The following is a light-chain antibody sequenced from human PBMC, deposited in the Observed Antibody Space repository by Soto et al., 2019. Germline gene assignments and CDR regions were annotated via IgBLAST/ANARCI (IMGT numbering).Light chain of an antibody. CDR2: GAS. J-gene: IGKJ2*02. Sequence: EIVLTQSPGTLSLSPGERATLSCRASQSVSSGYFAWYQQKPGQAPRLLIYGASSRATGIPDRFSGSGSGTDFTLTISRLEPEDFAVYYCQQYGSSCTFGQGTKLEIK. CDR3: QQYGSSCT. CDR1: QSVSSGY. V-gene: IGKV3-20*01.